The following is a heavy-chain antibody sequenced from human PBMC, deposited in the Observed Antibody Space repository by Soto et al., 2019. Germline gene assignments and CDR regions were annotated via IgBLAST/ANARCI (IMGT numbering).Heavy chain of an antibody. CDR2: INHSGST. V-gene: IGHV4-34*01. CDR1: GGSFSGYY. J-gene: IGHJ6*03. CDR3: ASGNTMVRGAYYYMDV. Sequence: QVQLQQWGAGLLKPSETLSLTCAVYGGSFSGYYWSWIRQPPGKGLEWIGEINHSGSTNYNPSLKSRVTISVDTSKNQFSLKLSSVTAADTAVYYCASGNTMVRGAYYYMDVWGKGTTVTVSS. D-gene: IGHD3-10*01.